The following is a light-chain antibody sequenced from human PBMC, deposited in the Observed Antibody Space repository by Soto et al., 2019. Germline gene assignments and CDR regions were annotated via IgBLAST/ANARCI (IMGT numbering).Light chain of an antibody. J-gene: IGKJ2*01. Sequence: DIVMTQSPDSLAVSLGERATINCTSGRSLFYSPHNKSYLAWYQQKVGQPPQMLIYWASTRESGVPDRFRGSRSGTDFTLAISSLQADDVAVYYCQQYYRAPRTFGQGTKVE. CDR2: WAS. CDR3: QQYYRAPRT. V-gene: IGKV4-1*01. CDR1: RSLFYSPHNKSY.